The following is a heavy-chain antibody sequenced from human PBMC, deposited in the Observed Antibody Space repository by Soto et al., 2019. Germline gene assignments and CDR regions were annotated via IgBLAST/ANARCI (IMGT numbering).Heavy chain of an antibody. CDR1: GYTLTELS. CDR2: FDPEDGET. V-gene: IGHV1-24*01. D-gene: IGHD3-16*02. Sequence: QVQLVQSGAEVKKPGASVKVSCKVSGYTLTELSMHWVRQAPGKGLEWMGGFDPEDGETIYAQKFQGRVTMTEDTSTDTDYMELSSLRSEDTAVYYCATELADYVWGSYRYMGDAFDIWGQGTMVTVSS. CDR3: ATELADYVWGSYRYMGDAFDI. J-gene: IGHJ3*02.